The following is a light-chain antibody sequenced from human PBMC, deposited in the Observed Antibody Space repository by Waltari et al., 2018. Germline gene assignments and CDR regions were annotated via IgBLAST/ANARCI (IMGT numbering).Light chain of an antibody. V-gene: IGKV1-6*01. CDR2: AAS. Sequence: AIQMTQSPSSLSTSVGDRVTITCRASQGIRNDLGWYQQKPGKAPKVLIYAASSLQRGVPTRFSGSGSGTDFTLTISSLQPDDFATYYCLQDYIYPWTFGQGTKVEIK. CDR3: LQDYIYPWT. J-gene: IGKJ1*01. CDR1: QGIRND.